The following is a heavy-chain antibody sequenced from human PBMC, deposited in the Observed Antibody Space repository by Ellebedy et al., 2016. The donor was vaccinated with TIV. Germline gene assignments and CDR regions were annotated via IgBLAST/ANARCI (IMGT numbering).Heavy chain of an antibody. CDR1: GGSIISGYY. Sequence: SETLSLTCSVSGGSIISGYYWGWIRQPPGKGLEWSGSIYHSGSTYYNPSLKSRVTISVDTSKNQFSLKLSSVTAADTAVYYCARVVVGIAAAGTSEDYYYYMDVWGKGTTVTVSS. CDR2: IYHSGST. D-gene: IGHD6-13*01. V-gene: IGHV4-38-2*02. CDR3: ARVVVGIAAAGTSEDYYYYMDV. J-gene: IGHJ6*03.